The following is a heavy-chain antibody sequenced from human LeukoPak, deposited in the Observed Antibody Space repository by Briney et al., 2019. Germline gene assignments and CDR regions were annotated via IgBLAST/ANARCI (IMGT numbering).Heavy chain of an antibody. D-gene: IGHD3-22*01. CDR2: IKQDGSKK. Sequence: PGGSLRLSCVASGFPFSSYWMTWVRQAPGKGLEWVANIKQDGSKKSYVDSVKGRFTISRDNAKNSLYLQMNSLRAEDTAVYYCARDVYYDSSGFDAFDIWGQGTMVTVSS. J-gene: IGHJ3*02. CDR1: GFPFSSYW. CDR3: ARDVYYDSSGFDAFDI. V-gene: IGHV3-7*03.